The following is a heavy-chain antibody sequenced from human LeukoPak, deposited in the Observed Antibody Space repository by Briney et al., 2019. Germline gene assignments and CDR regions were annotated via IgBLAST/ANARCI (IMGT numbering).Heavy chain of an antibody. J-gene: IGHJ4*02. CDR2: IIPLFRTP. Sequence: SVKVSCKASGGAFSNYATSWVRQAPGQGLEWMGGIIPLFRTPNYAQRFLGRITITADESTKTVFMELRSLGSDDTAMYYCATMYDSNSHYLRDFDYWGQGTLVTVSS. CDR1: GGAFSNYA. V-gene: IGHV1-69*13. CDR3: ATMYDSNSHYLRDFDY. D-gene: IGHD4-11*01.